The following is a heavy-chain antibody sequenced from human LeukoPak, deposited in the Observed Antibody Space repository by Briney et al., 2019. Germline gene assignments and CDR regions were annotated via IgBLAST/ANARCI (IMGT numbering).Heavy chain of an antibody. CDR1: GFTFSDYY. D-gene: IGHD3-22*01. Sequence: GGSLRLSCAASGFTFSDYYMGWIRQAPGKGLEWVSVIYSGGSTYYANSVKGRFTISRDNSKNTLYLQMNSLRAEDTAVYYCARSRITHDSSGYYSSYFDYWGQGTLVTVSS. V-gene: IGHV3-66*01. CDR3: ARSRITHDSSGYYSSYFDY. J-gene: IGHJ4*02. CDR2: IYSGGST.